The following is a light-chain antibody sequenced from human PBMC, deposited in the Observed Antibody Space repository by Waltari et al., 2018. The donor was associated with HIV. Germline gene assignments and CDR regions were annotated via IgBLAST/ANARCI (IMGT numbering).Light chain of an antibody. J-gene: IGLJ3*02. CDR1: SSNIGSNT. CDR2: TNN. V-gene: IGLV1-44*01. Sequence: QSVLTQSPSMSGTPGQRVTISCSGSSSNIGSNTVNWYQQFPGTAPKLLIYTNNQRPSGVPDRFSGSKSGTSASLAISGLQSEDEADYYCAAWDDSLNVVFGGGTKLTVL. CDR3: AAWDDSLNVV.